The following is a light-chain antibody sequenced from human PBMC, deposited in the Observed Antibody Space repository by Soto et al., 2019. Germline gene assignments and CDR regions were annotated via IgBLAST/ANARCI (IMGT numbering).Light chain of an antibody. CDR3: MHSIDWPWT. Sequence: VLTQSPLSVSVTVGQPASISCRSSRGLVFSDGNTYLHWFQQRPGQSPRRLIDNISNRDSGVPDRFSGSGSGTDFTLEISRVEAEDVGMYYCMHSIDWPWTFGQGTKVDIQ. V-gene: IGKV2-30*01. J-gene: IGKJ1*01. CDR2: NIS. CDR1: RGLVFSDGNTY.